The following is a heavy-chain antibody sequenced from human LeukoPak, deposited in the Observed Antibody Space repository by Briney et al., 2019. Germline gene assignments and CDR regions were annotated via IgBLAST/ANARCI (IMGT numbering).Heavy chain of an antibody. J-gene: IGHJ1*01. CDR2: ISDRSGST. V-gene: IGHV3-23*01. CDR3: AKDARSGSLTAEYFKH. Sequence: WGTLTLTCAASGFTISSYAMWGLRRHPPGEGVGLFAISDRSGSTYYTPSLKGRVTISLDKSKNTLYLQMTSLRAEDTAVYYCAKDARSGSLTAEYFKHGGKGPLVTVSS. D-gene: IGHD1-26*01. CDR1: GFTISSYA.